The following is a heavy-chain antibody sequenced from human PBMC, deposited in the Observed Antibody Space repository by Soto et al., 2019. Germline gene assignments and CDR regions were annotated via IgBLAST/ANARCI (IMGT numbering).Heavy chain of an antibody. Sequence: NPSETLSLTCTVSGGSISSYYWSWIRQPPGKGLEWIGYIYYSGSTNYNPSLKSRVTISVDTSKNQFSLKLSSVTAADTAVYYCARGPTGYCTNGVCYSPGLDFWGQGTTVTVSS. V-gene: IGHV4-59*01. CDR2: IYYSGST. J-gene: IGHJ6*02. CDR3: ARGPTGYCTNGVCYSPGLDF. CDR1: GGSISSYY. D-gene: IGHD2-8*01.